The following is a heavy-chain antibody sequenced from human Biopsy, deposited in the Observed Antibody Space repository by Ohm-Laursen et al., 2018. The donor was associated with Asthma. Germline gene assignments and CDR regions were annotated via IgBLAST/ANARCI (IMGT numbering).Heavy chain of an antibody. D-gene: IGHD1-26*01. CDR2: ISTASSFI. J-gene: IGHJ1*01. CDR3: ARIGAEWELPGREYSLHH. Sequence: SLRLSCAATGSTFSRHSLHWVRQIPGKGLEWVASISTASSFIYYADSVRRRCTTSRDNARNSVHLQMNSRRAEDTALYYCARIGAEWELPGREYSLHHWGEGTLVTVSS. V-gene: IGHV3-21*01. CDR1: GSTFSRHS.